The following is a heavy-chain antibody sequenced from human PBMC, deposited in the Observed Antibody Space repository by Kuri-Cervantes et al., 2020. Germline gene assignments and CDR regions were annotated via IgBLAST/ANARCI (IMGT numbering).Heavy chain of an antibody. D-gene: IGHD3-22*01. CDR2: IYHSGST. CDR1: NYSISSGYY. CDR3: STMIVVAHFDY. J-gene: IGHJ4*02. V-gene: IGHV4-38-2*01. Sequence: ESLKISCGVSNYSISSGYYWGWIRQPPGKGLEWIGSIYHSGSTYYNPSLKSRVTISVDTSKNQFSLKLSSVTAADTAVYYCSTMIVVAHFDYWGQGTLVTVSS.